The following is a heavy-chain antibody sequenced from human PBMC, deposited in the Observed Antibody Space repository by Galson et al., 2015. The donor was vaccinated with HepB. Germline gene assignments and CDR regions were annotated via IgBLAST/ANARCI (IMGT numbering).Heavy chain of an antibody. V-gene: IGHV3-48*04. CDR2: ISTTSSAI. Sequence: SLRLSCAASGFMFNSYSMNWVRQAPGKGLEWVSYISTTSSAIYYADSVKGRFTISRDNAKNSLYLHMNSLRAEDTAVYYCVRDSGSAVSYWFDPWGQGTLVTVSS. J-gene: IGHJ5*02. CDR3: VRDSGSAVSYWFDP. D-gene: IGHD6-19*01. CDR1: GFMFNSYS.